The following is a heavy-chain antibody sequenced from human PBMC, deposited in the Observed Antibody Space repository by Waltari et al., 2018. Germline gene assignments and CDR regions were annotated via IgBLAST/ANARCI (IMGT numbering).Heavy chain of an antibody. CDR2: IYYSGST. V-gene: IGHV4-59*01. D-gene: IGHD5-18*01. Sequence: QVQLQESGPGLVTPSETLSLTCTVPGGSISSYYWSWIRQPPGKGLEWIGYIYYSGSTNYNPSLKSRVTISVDTSKNQFSLKLSSVTAADTAVYYCAREGYSYGYNYYYGMDVWGQGTTVTVSS. J-gene: IGHJ6*02. CDR3: AREGYSYGYNYYYGMDV. CDR1: GGSISSYY.